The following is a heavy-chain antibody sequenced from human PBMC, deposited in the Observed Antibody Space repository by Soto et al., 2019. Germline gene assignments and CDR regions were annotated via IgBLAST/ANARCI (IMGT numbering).Heavy chain of an antibody. D-gene: IGHD6-13*01. V-gene: IGHV3-66*01. CDR2: IYSGGST. J-gene: IGHJ4*02. CDR1: GFTVSSNY. Sequence: GESLKISCAASGFTVSSNYMSWVRQAPGKGLEWVSVIYSGGSTDYADSVKGRFTISRHNSKNTLYLQMNSLRAEDTAVYYCARDPGYSSSWYYFDYWGQGTLVTVSS. CDR3: ARDPGYSSSWYYFDY.